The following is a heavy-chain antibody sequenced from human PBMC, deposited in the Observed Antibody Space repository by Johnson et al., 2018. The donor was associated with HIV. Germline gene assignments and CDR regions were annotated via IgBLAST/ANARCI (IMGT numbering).Heavy chain of an antibody. CDR3: ARPGIVVLPAGAFDI. D-gene: IGHD2-2*01. CDR1: GFTFSTYD. V-gene: IGHV3-13*01. J-gene: IGHJ3*02. CDR2: LGTAGDI. Sequence: VQLVESGGGLVQPGGSLRLSCAASGFTFSTYDMYWVRQPTGKGLEWVSILGTAGDINYSDSVKGRFTVSRDKSKNTLYLQMNSLRGDDTAVYYCARPGIVVLPAGAFDIWGPGTMVTVSS.